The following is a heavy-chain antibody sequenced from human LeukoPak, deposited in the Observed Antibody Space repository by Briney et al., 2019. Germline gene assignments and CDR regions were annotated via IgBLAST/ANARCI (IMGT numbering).Heavy chain of an antibody. CDR2: IIPILGIA. Sequence: SVKVSCKASGGTFSSYAISWVRQAPGQGLEWMGRIIPILGIANYAQKFQGRVTMTRNTSISTAYMELSSLRSEDTAVYYCGRTVTTVYYYYYGMDVWGQGTTVTVSS. J-gene: IGHJ6*02. CDR1: GGTFSSYA. V-gene: IGHV1-69*04. CDR3: GRTVTTVYYYYYGMDV. D-gene: IGHD4-17*01.